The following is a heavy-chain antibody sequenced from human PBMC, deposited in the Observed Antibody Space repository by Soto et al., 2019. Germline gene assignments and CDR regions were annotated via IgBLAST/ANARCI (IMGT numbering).Heavy chain of an antibody. CDR2: IYYSGST. CDR3: ARGHDYGDYHDY. J-gene: IGHJ4*02. D-gene: IGHD4-17*01. Sequence: SETLSLTCTVSGGSISSYYWSWIRQPPGKGLEWIGYIYYSGSTNYNPSLKSRVNISVDTSKNQFSLKLSSVTVADTAVYYCARGHDYGDYHDYWGQGTLVTVSS. V-gene: IGHV4-59*01. CDR1: GGSISSYY.